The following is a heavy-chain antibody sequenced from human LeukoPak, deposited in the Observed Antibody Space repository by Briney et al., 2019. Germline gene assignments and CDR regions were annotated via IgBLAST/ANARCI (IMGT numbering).Heavy chain of an antibody. CDR3: ATVTQRSLFDY. J-gene: IGHJ4*02. CDR1: GFSFSYYG. V-gene: IGHV3-48*04. CDR2: ISLSSSSI. D-gene: IGHD4-17*01. Sequence: GGSLRLSCAASGFSFSYYGMNWGRQAPGKGLEWISYISLSSSSIYYADSVKGRFIISRDNAKNSLYLQMNSLRAEDTAVYYCATVTQRSLFDYWGQGTLVTVSS.